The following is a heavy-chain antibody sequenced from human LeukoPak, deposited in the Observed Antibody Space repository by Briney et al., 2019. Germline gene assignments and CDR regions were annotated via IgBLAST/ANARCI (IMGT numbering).Heavy chain of an antibody. CDR1: GGSISSYY. Sequence: SETLSLTCTVSGGSISSYYWSWIRQPPGKGLEWIGYIYYSGSTNYNPSLKSRVTISVDTSKNQFSLKLSSVTAADTAVYYCARQGLDGFWSGYFNWFDSWGQGTLVTVSS. J-gene: IGHJ5*01. CDR2: IYYSGST. CDR3: ARQGLDGFWSGYFNWFDS. D-gene: IGHD3-3*01. V-gene: IGHV4-59*08.